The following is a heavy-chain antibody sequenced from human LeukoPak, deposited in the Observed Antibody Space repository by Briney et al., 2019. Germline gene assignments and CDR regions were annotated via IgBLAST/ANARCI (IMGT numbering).Heavy chain of an antibody. J-gene: IGHJ6*03. CDR3: ARGTYYYGSGSYYYYYYYYMDV. D-gene: IGHD3-10*01. V-gene: IGHV4-59*01. Sequence: PSETLSLTCTASGGSISSYYWSWIRQPPGKGLEWIGYIYYSGSTNYNPSLKSRVTISVDTSKNQFSLKLSSVTAADTAVYYCARGTYYYGSGSYYYYYYYYMDVWGKGTTVTVSS. CDR1: GGSISSYY. CDR2: IYYSGST.